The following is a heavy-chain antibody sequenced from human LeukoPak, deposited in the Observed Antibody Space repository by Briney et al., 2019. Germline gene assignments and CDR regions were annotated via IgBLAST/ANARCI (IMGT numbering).Heavy chain of an antibody. V-gene: IGHV3-23*01. CDR3: AKDRGY. J-gene: IGHJ4*02. CDR2: ISSSGGTT. CDR1: GFTFSTYH. Sequence: GESLRLSCAATGFTFSTYHMAWVRQAPGKGLEWVSGISSSGGTTYYADSVKGRFTISRDNSKNTLFLQINSLRAEDTAVYYCAKDRGYWGQGTLVTVSS.